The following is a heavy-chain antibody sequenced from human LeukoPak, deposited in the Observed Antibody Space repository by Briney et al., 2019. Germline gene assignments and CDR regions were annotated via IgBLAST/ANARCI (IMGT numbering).Heavy chain of an antibody. CDR1: GGSISSYY. J-gene: IGHJ4*02. D-gene: IGHD1-26*01. Sequence: PSETLSLTCTVSGGSISSYYWSWIRQPPGKGLEWIGYIYYSGSTNYNPSLKSRVTISVDTSKNQFSLKLSSVTAADTAVYYCARDGVSGSYQDYRGQGTLVTVSS. V-gene: IGHV4-59*01. CDR2: IYYSGST. CDR3: ARDGVSGSYQDY.